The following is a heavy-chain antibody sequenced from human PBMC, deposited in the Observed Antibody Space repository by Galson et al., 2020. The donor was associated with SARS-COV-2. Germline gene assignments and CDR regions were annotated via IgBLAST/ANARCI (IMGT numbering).Heavy chain of an antibody. V-gene: IGHV3-30*03. CDR2: ISFDGTTE. Sequence: FMFNNFAMHWVRQAPGKGLEWVAIISFDGTTEYEDSVKGRFTISRDTSKNTLFLQMNTLRPEDTAVYYCAREGPDYDSSYFDNWGRGTLVIVSS. J-gene: IGHJ4*01. D-gene: IGHD3-22*01. CDR1: FMFNNFA. CDR3: AREGPDYDSSYFDN.